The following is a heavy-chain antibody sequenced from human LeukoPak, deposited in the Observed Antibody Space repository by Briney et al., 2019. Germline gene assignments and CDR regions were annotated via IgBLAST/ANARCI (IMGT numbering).Heavy chain of an antibody. CDR3: ARDLGYCSSTSCYRDY. D-gene: IGHD2-2*01. J-gene: IGHJ4*02. CDR2: IIPIFGTA. CDR1: GGTFSSYA. Sequence: SVKVSCKASGGTFSSYAISWVRQAPGQGLEWMGGIIPIFGTANYAQKFQGRVTITADESTSTAYMELSSLRSDDTAVYYCARDLGYCSSTSCYRDYWGQGTLVTVSS. V-gene: IGHV1-69*01.